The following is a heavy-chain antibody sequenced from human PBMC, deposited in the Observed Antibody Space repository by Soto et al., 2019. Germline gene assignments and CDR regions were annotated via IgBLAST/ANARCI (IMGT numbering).Heavy chain of an antibody. D-gene: IGHD3-10*01. J-gene: IGHJ5*02. Sequence: SVKVSCKASGGTFSSYAITWVRQAPGQGLEWMGGIIPIFGTANYAQKFQGRVTITTDESTSTAYMELSSLRSEDTAVYYCARGEGSGTYYNQHNCFDPGGQGTLVTVSS. CDR1: GGTFSSYA. V-gene: IGHV1-69*05. CDR2: IIPIFGTA. CDR3: ARGEGSGTYYNQHNCFDP.